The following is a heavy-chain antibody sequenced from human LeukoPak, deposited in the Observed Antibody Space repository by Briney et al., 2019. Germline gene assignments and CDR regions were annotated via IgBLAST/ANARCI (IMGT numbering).Heavy chain of an antibody. CDR3: ARLHRRYCSSTSCYRNAFDI. J-gene: IGHJ3*02. Sequence: SETLSLTCAVYGGSFSGYYWSWIRQPPGKGLEWIGEINHSGSTNYNPSLKSRVTISVETSKNQFSLKLSSVTAADTAVYYCARLHRRYCSSTSCYRNAFDIWGQGTMVTVSS. CDR2: INHSGST. CDR1: GGSFSGYY. V-gene: IGHV4-34*01. D-gene: IGHD2-2*02.